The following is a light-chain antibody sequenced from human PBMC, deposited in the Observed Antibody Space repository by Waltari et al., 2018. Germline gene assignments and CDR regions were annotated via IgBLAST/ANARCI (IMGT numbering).Light chain of an antibody. CDR3: QHYVRLPVT. J-gene: IGKJ1*01. CDR1: QISSRA. V-gene: IGKV3-20*01. CDR2: DVS. Sequence: EIMLTQSPGTLSLSPGERATLSCRASQISSRALAWYQQKPGQAPRLLIYDVSTRASGIPDRFSGSGSGTDFSLTISRLEPEDFAVYYCQHYVRLPVTFGQGTKLEFK.